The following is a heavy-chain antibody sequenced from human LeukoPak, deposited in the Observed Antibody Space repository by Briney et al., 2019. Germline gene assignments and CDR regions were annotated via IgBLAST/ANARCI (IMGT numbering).Heavy chain of an antibody. V-gene: IGHV4-30-2*01. D-gene: IGHD3-10*01. Sequence: PSQTLSLTCAVSGGSISSGGYSWSWIRQPPGKGLEWIGYIYHSGSTYYNPSLKSRVTISVDRSKNQFSLKLSSVTAADTAVYYCARGEGSGSYYPWGQGTLVTVSS. CDR1: GGSISSGGYS. CDR2: IYHSGST. CDR3: ARGEGSGSYYP. J-gene: IGHJ5*02.